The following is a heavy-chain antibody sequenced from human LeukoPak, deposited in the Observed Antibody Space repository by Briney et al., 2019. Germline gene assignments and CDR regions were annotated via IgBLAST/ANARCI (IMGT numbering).Heavy chain of an antibody. CDR1: GFTFDDYG. V-gene: IGHV3-9*01. D-gene: IGHD2-2*01. J-gene: IGHJ4*02. CDR2: ISWNSGSI. Sequence: PGGSLRLSCAGSGFTFDDYGMHWVRQAPGKGLEWVSGISWNSGSIGYADSVKGRFTISRDNAKTSLYLQMNSLRTEDTALYYCAKSSVTRYCSSTSCKHFDFWGQGTLVTVSS. CDR3: AKSSVTRYCSSTSCKHFDF.